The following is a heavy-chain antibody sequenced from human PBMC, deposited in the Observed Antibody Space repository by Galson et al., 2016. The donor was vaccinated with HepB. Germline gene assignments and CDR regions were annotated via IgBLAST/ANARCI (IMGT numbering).Heavy chain of an antibody. CDR3: ARDPGGYCSSTSCYGKDAFDI. J-gene: IGHJ3*02. V-gene: IGHV3-30-3*01. CDR2: ISYDGSNK. D-gene: IGHD2-2*01. Sequence: SLRLSCAASGFTFSSYAMHWVRQAPGKGLEWVAVISYDGSNKYYADSVRGRFTISRDNSKDTLYLQMDSLRAEGTAVYYCARDPGGYCSSTSCYGKDAFDIWGQGTMVTVSS. CDR1: GFTFSSYA.